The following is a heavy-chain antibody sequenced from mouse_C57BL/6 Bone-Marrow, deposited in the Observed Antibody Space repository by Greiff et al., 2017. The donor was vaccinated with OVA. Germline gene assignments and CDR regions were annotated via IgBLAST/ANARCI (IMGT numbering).Heavy chain of an antibody. CDR1: GFTFSDFY. J-gene: IGHJ4*01. CDR3: ARLDAMDY. V-gene: IGHV5-12*01. CDR2: ISNGGGST. Sequence: DVMLVESGGGLVQPGGSLKLSCAASGFTFSDFYMYWIRQTPEKGLEWVAYISNGGGSTYYPDTVKGRFTIAIDNAKNTLYLRMSRLKSEETAMYYCARLDAMDYWCQGTSVTVSS.